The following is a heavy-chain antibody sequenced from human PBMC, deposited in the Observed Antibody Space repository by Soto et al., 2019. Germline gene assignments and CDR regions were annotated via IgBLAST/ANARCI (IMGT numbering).Heavy chain of an antibody. CDR1: GYTFTSYY. J-gene: IGHJ4*02. D-gene: IGHD3-22*01. CDR3: AREGYYYDSSGKDY. V-gene: IGHV3-30-3*01. CDR2: ISYDGSNK. Sequence: GASVKVSCKASGYTFTSYYMHWVRQAPGKGLEWVAVISYDGSNKYYADSVKGRFTISRDNSKNTLYLQMNSLRPEDTALYYCAREGYYYDSSGKDYWGQGTLVTVS.